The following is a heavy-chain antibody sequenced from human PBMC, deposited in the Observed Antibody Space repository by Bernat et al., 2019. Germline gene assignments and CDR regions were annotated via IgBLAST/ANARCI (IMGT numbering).Heavy chain of an antibody. Sequence: QLQLQESGPGLVKPSETLSLTCTVSGCSISSSSYYWGCIRQPPGKGLEWIGSIYYSGSTYYNPSLKSRVTISVDTSKNQFSLKLSSVTAADTAVYYCHGEPMSYYYYYMDVWGKGTTVTVSS. V-gene: IGHV4-39*01. CDR2: IYYSGST. J-gene: IGHJ6*03. CDR1: GCSISSSSYY. CDR3: HGEPMSYYYYYMDV. D-gene: IGHD1-14*01.